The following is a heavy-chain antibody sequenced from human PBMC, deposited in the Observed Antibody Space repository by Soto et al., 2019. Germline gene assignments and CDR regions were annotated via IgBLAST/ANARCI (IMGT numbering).Heavy chain of an antibody. Sequence: SETLSLTCAVYGGSFSGYYWSWIRQPPGKGLEWIGEINHSGSTNYNPSLKSRVTISVDTSKNQFSLKLSSVTAADTAVYYCARGPYSSSPDYWGQGTLVTVS. J-gene: IGHJ4*02. D-gene: IGHD6-6*01. V-gene: IGHV4-34*01. CDR1: GGSFSGYY. CDR2: INHSGST. CDR3: ARGPYSSSPDY.